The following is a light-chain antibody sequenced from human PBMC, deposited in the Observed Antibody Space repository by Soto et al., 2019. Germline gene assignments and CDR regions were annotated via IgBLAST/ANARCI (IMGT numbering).Light chain of an antibody. J-gene: IGKJ1*01. CDR1: QTVNRN. CDR2: DAS. Sequence: IVMTQSPVALSVSPGERATLSCRASQTVNRNLAWYQQKPGQAPRLLIYDASNRATGIPARFSGSGSGTDFTLTISRLEPEDFAVYYCQQYGSSLWTFGQGTKVDIK. CDR3: QQYGSSLWT. V-gene: IGKV3-20*01.